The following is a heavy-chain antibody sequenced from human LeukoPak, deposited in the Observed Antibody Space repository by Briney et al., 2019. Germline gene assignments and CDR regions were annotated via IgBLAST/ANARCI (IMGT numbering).Heavy chain of an antibody. V-gene: IGHV3-23*01. CDR1: GFTFSSYA. CDR2: FSGTSTN. Sequence: GGSLRLSCAASGFTFSSYAMSWVRQAPGKGLEWVSTFSGTSTNSYADAVKGRVTISRDNSKNTLSLQMNSLRAEDTAVYYCAKGIELWLTYFDHWGQGTLVTASS. J-gene: IGHJ4*02. D-gene: IGHD5-18*01. CDR3: AKGIELWLTYFDH.